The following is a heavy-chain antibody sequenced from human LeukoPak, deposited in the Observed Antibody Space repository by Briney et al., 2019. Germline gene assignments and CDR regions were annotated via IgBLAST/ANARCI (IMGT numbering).Heavy chain of an antibody. CDR3: ARERRGSSWTPYYYYGMDV. CDR1: GGTFSSYA. D-gene: IGHD6-13*01. Sequence: ASVKVSCKASGGTFSSYAISWVRQAPGQGLEWMGRIIPILGIANYAQKFQGRVTITADKSTSTAYMELSSLRSEDTAVYYCARERRGSSWTPYYYYGMDVWGQGTTVTVSS. V-gene: IGHV1-69*04. CDR2: IIPILGIA. J-gene: IGHJ6*02.